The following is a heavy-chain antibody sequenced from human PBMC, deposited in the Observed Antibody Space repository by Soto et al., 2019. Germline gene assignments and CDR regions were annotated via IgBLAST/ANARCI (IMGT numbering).Heavy chain of an antibody. J-gene: IGHJ4*02. CDR3: ARQKSSSGWRGYFDY. D-gene: IGHD6-19*01. CDR2: INHSGST. V-gene: IGHV4-34*01. CDR1: GGSFSGYY. Sequence: PSETLSLTCAVYGGSFSGYYWSWIRQPPGKGLEWIGEINHSGSTNYNPSLKSRVTISVDMSKNQFSLKLSSVTAADTAVYYCARQKSSSGWRGYFDYWGQGTLVTVSS.